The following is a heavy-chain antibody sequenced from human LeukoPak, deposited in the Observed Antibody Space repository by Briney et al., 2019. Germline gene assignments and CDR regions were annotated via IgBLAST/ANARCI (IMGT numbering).Heavy chain of an antibody. Sequence: SQTLSLTCTVPGGSISSGDYYWSWIRQPPGKGLEWIGYIYYSGSTYYNPSLKSRVTISVDTSKNQFSLKLSSVTAADTAVYYCAREPPYYYYDSSGYYPGAFDIWGQGTMVTVSS. D-gene: IGHD3-22*01. CDR3: AREPPYYYYDSSGYYPGAFDI. CDR2: IYYSGST. CDR1: GGSISSGDYY. V-gene: IGHV4-30-4*01. J-gene: IGHJ3*02.